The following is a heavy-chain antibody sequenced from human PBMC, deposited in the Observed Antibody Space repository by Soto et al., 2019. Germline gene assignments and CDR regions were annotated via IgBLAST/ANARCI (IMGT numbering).Heavy chain of an antibody. D-gene: IGHD3-3*01. Sequence: LRLSCVASGLTVSGKKYMAWVRQAPGKGPEWLSGKFISNDGSNKYYADSVKGRFTISRDNSKNTLYLQMNSLRAEDTAVYYCAKDHDGPFDYWGQGTLVTVSS. CDR2: ISNDGSNK. J-gene: IGHJ4*02. V-gene: IGHV3-30*18. CDR1: GLTVSGK. CDR3: AKDHDGPFDY.